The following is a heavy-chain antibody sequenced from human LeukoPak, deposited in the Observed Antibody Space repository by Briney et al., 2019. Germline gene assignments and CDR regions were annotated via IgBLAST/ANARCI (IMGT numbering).Heavy chain of an antibody. V-gene: IGHV3-21*01. D-gene: IGHD3-22*01. Sequence: PGGSLRLSCAASGFTFSSYSMNWVRQAPGKGLEWVSSISSSSSYIYYADSVKGRFTISRGNAKNSLYLQMNSLRAEDTAVYYCVSLPTYYYDSSGYNDYWGQGTLVTVSS. CDR1: GFTFSSYS. J-gene: IGHJ4*02. CDR3: VSLPTYYYDSSGYNDY. CDR2: ISSSSSYI.